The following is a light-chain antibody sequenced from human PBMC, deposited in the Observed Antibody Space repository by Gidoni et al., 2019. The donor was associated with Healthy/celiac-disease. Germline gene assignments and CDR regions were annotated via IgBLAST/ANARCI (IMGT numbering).Light chain of an antibody. V-gene: IGKV3-20*01. J-gene: IGKJ1*01. Sequence: EIVLTQSPGTLSLSPGERATLSCCASQSVSSSYLAWYQQKPGQAPRLLIYGASSRATGIPDRFSGIGSRTDFTLTISRLGPEDFAVYYCQQYGSFRWTFGQGTKVEIK. CDR2: GAS. CDR3: QQYGSFRWT. CDR1: QSVSSSY.